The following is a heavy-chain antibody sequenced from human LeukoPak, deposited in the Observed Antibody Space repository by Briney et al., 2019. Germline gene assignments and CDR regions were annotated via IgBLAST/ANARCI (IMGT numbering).Heavy chain of an antibody. V-gene: IGHV3-11*04. CDR3: ARKDFSSGSFTY. CDR2: IGLHGYPL. Sequence: GGSLRLSCAVSGFTFNIYYMSWIRQAPGKGLEWISYIGLHGYPLDYADSVKGRFTISRDNAQNSLYLDMSSLRAEDTAVYYCARKDFSSGSFTYWGQGTLVTVSS. J-gene: IGHJ4*02. D-gene: IGHD3-22*01. CDR1: GFTFNIYY.